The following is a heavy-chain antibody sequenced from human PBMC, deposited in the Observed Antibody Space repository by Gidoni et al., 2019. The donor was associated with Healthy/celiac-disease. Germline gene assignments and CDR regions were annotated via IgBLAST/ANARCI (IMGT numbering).Heavy chain of an antibody. CDR2: IKQDGSEK. D-gene: IGHD3-10*01. CDR3: ARDRPGSRY. Sequence: EVQLVESGGGLVQPGGSLRLSCAASGFTFSSYWMRWVRQAPGKGLVWVANIKQDGSEKYYVDSVKGLFTISRDNAKNSLYLQMIRLRAEDTAVYYCARDRPGSRYWGQGTLVTVSS. J-gene: IGHJ4*02. V-gene: IGHV3-7*03. CDR1: GFTFSSYW.